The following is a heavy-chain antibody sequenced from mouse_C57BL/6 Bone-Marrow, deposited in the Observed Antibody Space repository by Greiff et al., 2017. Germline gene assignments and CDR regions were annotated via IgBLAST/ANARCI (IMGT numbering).Heavy chain of an antibody. J-gene: IGHJ1*03. V-gene: IGHV1-64*01. CDR3: ARGGRNRDYDV. Sequence: QVQLQQPGAELVKPGASVKLSCKASGYTFTSYWMHWVKLRPGQGLVWIGMIHPNSGSTNYNEKFKSKATLTVDKSSSTAYMQLSSLTSEDSAVYYCARGGRNRDYDVWGTGNTVTVSS. D-gene: IGHD3-3*01. CDR1: GYTFTSYW. CDR2: IHPNSGST.